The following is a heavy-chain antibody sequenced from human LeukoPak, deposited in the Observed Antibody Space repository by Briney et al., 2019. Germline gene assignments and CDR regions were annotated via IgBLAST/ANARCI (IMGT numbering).Heavy chain of an antibody. D-gene: IGHD1-1*01. Sequence: KSSETLSLTCTVSGGSISSGSYYWSWIRQPAGKGLEWIGRIYTSGSTNYNPSLKSRVTISVDTSKNQFSLKLSSVTAADTAVYYCARAPLRGNLDYWGQGTLVTVSS. CDR1: GGSISSGSYY. V-gene: IGHV4-61*02. J-gene: IGHJ4*02. CDR2: IYTSGST. CDR3: ARAPLRGNLDY.